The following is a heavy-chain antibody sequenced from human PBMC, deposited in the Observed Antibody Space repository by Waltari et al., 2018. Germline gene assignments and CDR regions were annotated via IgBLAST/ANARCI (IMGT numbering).Heavy chain of an antibody. J-gene: IGHJ5*02. V-gene: IGHV1-69*13. CDR1: GGTFNNFA. CDR3: AGVDVLGYDPSP. CDR2: IIPLFCTT. D-gene: IGHD2-21*01. Sequence: QVQLVQSGAEVKKPGSSVKVSCKASGGTFNNFAIAWVRQAPGQGLEWMGKIIPLFCTTNYAQKFQVRVTITADKSTSTAYMELSSLTSEDTAFYYGAGVDVLGYDPSPWGQGTVVTVSS.